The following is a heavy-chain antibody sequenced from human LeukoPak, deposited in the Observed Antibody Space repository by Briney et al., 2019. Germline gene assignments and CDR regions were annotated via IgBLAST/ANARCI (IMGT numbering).Heavy chain of an antibody. D-gene: IGHD3-3*01. CDR3: ASLRFLEWFFGTTSEYYFDY. CDR1: GGSISSSSYY. CDR2: IYYSGST. V-gene: IGHV4-39*01. J-gene: IGHJ4*02. Sequence: SETLSLXCTVSGGSISSSSYYWGWIRQPPGKGLEWIGSIYYSGSTYYNPSLKSRVTISVDTSKNQFSLKLSSVTAADTAVYYCASLRFLEWFFGTTSEYYFDYWGQGTLVTVSS.